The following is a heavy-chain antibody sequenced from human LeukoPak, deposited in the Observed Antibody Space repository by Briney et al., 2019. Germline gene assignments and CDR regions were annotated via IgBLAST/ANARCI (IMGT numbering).Heavy chain of an antibody. CDR1: GDSLSSSSAA. J-gene: IGHJ4*02. CDR3: ARGNNGYIDY. V-gene: IGHV6-1*01. D-gene: IGHD2-8*01. CDR2: TYYRSKWYN. Sequence: SQTLSLTCAISGDSLSSSSAAWNWLRQSPSRGLEWLGRTYYRSKWYNGYAVSVKSRITITPDTSKNQFSLQLNSVTPEDTAVYYCARGNNGYIDYWGQGTLVTVSS.